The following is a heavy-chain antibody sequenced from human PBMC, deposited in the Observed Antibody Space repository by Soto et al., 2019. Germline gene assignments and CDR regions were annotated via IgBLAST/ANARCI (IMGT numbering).Heavy chain of an antibody. CDR3: ATRYYYGSGSYYSY. V-gene: IGHV5-51*01. J-gene: IGHJ4*02. CDR1: GYKVSTWHNFTSYW. Sequence: GESLKISCMGSGYKVSTWHNFTSYWIAWVRQMPGEGLEWMGIIYPGDSDTRHSPSFQGQVTISADKSISTAYLQWSSLKASDTAMYYCATRYYYGSGSYYSYWGQGTLVTVSS. D-gene: IGHD3-10*01. CDR2: IYPGDSDT.